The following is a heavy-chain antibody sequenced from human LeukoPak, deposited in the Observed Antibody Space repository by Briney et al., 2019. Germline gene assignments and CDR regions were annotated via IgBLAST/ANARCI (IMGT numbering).Heavy chain of an antibody. D-gene: IGHD3-9*01. CDR1: GFTFSSYA. CDR3: AKVVNYYDVLSGFDY. V-gene: IGHV3-23*01. Sequence: PGGSLRLSCAASGFTFSSYAMNWVRQAPGKGLAWVSAISGIGDYTYYADSVKGRFTIPRDNSKNTLYLQMNSLRAEDTAVYYCAKVVNYYDVLSGFDYWGQGTLVTVSS. J-gene: IGHJ4*02. CDR2: ISGIGDYT.